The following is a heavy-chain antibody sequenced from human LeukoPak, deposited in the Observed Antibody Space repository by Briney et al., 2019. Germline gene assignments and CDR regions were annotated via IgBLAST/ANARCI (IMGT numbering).Heavy chain of an antibody. D-gene: IGHD5-12*01. V-gene: IGHV3-48*03. CDR3: ARGRYSGYDN. CDR2: ISSSGSTI. J-gene: IGHJ4*02. Sequence: GGSLRLSCAASGFTFSNFEFNWDRQAPGKGLEWLSYISSSGSTISYADSVRGRFTFSRDNAKNSVFLLMNNLRAEDTAVYYCARGRYSGYDNWGQGTLVTVSS. CDR1: GFTFSNFE.